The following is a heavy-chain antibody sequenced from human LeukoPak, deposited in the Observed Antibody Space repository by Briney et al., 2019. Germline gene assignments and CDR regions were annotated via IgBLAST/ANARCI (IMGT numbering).Heavy chain of an antibody. CDR2: IYSGGST. CDR3: ARDILRGMDV. Sequence: GALGLSFAASGFTVSSNYMGWVRPAPGKGLEWVSVIYSGGSTYYADSVKGRFTISRDNSKNTLYLQMNSLRAEDTAVYYCARDILRGMDVWGQGTTVTVSS. J-gene: IGHJ6*02. CDR1: GFTVSSNY. V-gene: IGHV3-66*01. D-gene: IGHD1-26*01.